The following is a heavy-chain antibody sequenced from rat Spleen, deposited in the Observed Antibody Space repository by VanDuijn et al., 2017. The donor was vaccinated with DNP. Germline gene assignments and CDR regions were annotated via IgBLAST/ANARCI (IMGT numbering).Heavy chain of an antibody. CDR1: GLNFNDYW. Sequence: EVKLVESGGGLVQPGRSLKLSCAASGLNFNDYWMGWVRQAPGKGLEWIGEIKEDSSIINHNPSLKYRFTISRDNAQNSLYLQMNNLGSEDTAIYYCVTRGTGSDNWFAYWGQGTLVTVSS. CDR3: VTRGTGSDNWFAY. J-gene: IGHJ3*01. V-gene: IGHV4-2*01. D-gene: IGHD5-1*01. CDR2: IKEDSSII.